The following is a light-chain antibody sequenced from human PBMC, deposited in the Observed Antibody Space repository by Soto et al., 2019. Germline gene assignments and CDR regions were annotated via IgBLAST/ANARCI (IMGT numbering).Light chain of an antibody. J-gene: IGKJ4*02. Sequence: EIVLTQSPGTLSLSPGERANLSCRASQSVSSSYLAWYQQKPGQAPRLLIYGASSRATGIPDRFSGSGSGTDFTLTISRLEPEDFAVYYCQQYGSSPLTFGGGTKVDI. CDR3: QQYGSSPLT. CDR2: GAS. CDR1: QSVSSSY. V-gene: IGKV3-20*01.